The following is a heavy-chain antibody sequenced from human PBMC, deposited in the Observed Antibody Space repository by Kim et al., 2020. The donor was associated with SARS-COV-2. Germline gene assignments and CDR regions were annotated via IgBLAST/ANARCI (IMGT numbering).Heavy chain of an antibody. Sequence: SGPTLVNPTQTLTLTCTFSGFSLSTSGMCVNWIRQPPGKALEWLALIDWDDDKYYSTFLKTRLTISKDTSKNQVVLTMTNMDPVDTATYYCARMRYDILTGYYYGMDFWGQGTTVTVSS. CDR2: IDWDDDK. V-gene: IGHV2-70*01. J-gene: IGHJ6*02. CDR3: ARMRYDILTGYYYGMDF. CDR1: GFSLSTSGMC. D-gene: IGHD3-9*01.